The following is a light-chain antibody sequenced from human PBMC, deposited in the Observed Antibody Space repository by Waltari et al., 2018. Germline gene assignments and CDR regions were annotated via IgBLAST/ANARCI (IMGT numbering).Light chain of an antibody. CDR1: HSIGRS. CDR3: QHYVRLPVT. CDR2: GAS. J-gene: IGKJ1*01. Sequence: DIMLTQSPVTLSFSPGDIATLSGRTSHSIGRSLAWYQQKPGQAPRLLIYGASSRATDIPDRLSGSGSGTDFSLTINRLEPEDSALYYCQHYVRLPVTFGQGTKVEIK. V-gene: IGKV3-20*01.